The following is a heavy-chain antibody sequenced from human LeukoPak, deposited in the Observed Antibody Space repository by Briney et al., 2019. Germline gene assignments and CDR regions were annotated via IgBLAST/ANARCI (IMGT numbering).Heavy chain of an antibody. CDR3: ARFGPVVTGMDV. V-gene: IGHV3-23*01. D-gene: IGHD4-23*01. CDR2: ISGSGGST. J-gene: IGHJ6*02. Sequence: PGGSLRLSCAASGFTFSSHAMSWVRQAPGKGLKWVSTISGSGGSTYYADSVKGRFTISRDNSKNTLYLQMNSLRAEDTAVYYCARFGPVVTGMDVWGQGTTVTVSS. CDR1: GFTFSSHA.